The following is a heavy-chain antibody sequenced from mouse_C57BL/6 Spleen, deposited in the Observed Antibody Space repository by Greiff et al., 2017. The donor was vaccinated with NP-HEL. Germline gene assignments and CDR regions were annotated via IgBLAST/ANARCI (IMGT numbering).Heavy chain of an antibody. CDR1: GYTFTDYY. J-gene: IGHJ2*01. Sequence: VQLVESGAELVRPGASVKLSCKASGYTFTDYYINWVKQRPGQGLEWIARIYPGSGNTYYNEKFKGKATLTAEKSSSTAYMQLSSLTSEDSAVYFCARGKVTNSGSSDYWGQGTTLTVSS. D-gene: IGHD2-1*01. CDR2: IYPGSGNT. V-gene: IGHV1-76*01. CDR3: ARGKVTNSGSSDY.